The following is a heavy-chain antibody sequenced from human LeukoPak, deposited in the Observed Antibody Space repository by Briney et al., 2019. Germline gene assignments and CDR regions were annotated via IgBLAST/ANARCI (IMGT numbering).Heavy chain of an antibody. CDR3: ARESGGAHFDY. Sequence: GASVKVSCKASGYTFTSYYMHWVRQAPGQGLEWMGIINPSGGSTSYAQRFQGRVTMTRDTSTSTVYMELSSLRSEDTAVYYCARESGGAHFDYWGQGTLVTVSS. V-gene: IGHV1-46*01. CDR2: INPSGGST. D-gene: IGHD3-16*01. J-gene: IGHJ4*02. CDR1: GYTFTSYY.